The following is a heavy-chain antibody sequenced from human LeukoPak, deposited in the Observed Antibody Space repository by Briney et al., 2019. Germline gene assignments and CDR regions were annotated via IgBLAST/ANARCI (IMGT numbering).Heavy chain of an antibody. CDR2: ISSSSSYI. V-gene: IGHV3-21*01. CDR1: GFTFSSYS. J-gene: IGHJ4*02. CDR3: ARVWQQLAPPDY. Sequence: GGSLRLSCAASGFTFSSYSMNWVRQAPGKGLEWVSSISSSSSYIYYADSVKGRFTISRDNAKNSLYLQMNSLRAEDTAVYYCARVWQQLAPPDYWGQGTLVTVSS. D-gene: IGHD6-13*01.